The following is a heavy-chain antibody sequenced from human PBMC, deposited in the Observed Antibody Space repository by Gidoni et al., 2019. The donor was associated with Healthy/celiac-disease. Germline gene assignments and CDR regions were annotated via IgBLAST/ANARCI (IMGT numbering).Heavy chain of an antibody. V-gene: IGHV1-58*01. Sequence: QMQLVQSGPEVKKPGTSVKVSCKASGFTFTSSAVQWVRQARGQRLEWIGWIVVGSGNTNYAQKFQERVTITRDMSTSTAYMELSSLRSEDTAVYYCAADWLWDKRYYYGMDVWGQGTTVTVSS. CDR1: GFTFTSSA. D-gene: IGHD5-18*01. CDR2: IVVGSGNT. CDR3: AADWLWDKRYYYGMDV. J-gene: IGHJ6*02.